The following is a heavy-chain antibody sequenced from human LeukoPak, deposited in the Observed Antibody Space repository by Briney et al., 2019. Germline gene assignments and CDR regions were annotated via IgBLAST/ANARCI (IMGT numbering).Heavy chain of an antibody. CDR3: AATLYDFWSAHYFDY. J-gene: IGHJ4*02. CDR2: IYYSGGT. V-gene: IGHV4-59*01. D-gene: IGHD3-3*01. Sequence: SETLSLTCTVSGGSISSYYWSWIRQPPGKGLEWIGYIYYSGGTNYNPSLKSRVTISVDTSKNQFSLKLSSVTAADTAVYYCAATLYDFWSAHYFDYWGQGTLVTVSS. CDR1: GGSISSYY.